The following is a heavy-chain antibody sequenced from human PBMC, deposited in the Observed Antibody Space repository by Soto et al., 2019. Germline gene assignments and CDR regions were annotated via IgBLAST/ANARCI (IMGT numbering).Heavy chain of an antibody. CDR2: ISYEGSNK. Sequence: QVQLVESGGGVVQPGRSLRLSCAASGFTFSSYAMHWVRQAPGKGLEWVAVISYEGSNKYYADSVKGRFTISRDNSKNTLYLQMNSLRAEDTAVYYCARSCVDTAMGLCGWFDPWGQGTLVTVSS. D-gene: IGHD5-18*01. CDR3: ARSCVDTAMGLCGWFDP. CDR1: GFTFSSYA. J-gene: IGHJ5*02. V-gene: IGHV3-30-3*01.